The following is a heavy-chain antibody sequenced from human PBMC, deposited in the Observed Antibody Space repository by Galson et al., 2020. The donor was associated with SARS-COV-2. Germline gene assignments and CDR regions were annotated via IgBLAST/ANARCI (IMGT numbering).Heavy chain of an antibody. CDR1: GFSFSTSGVG. V-gene: IGHV2-5*02. J-gene: IGHJ6*02. CDR2: IFWDDDR. CDR3: ARHTIDYNTFTGYYYYGMDV. Sequence: SGPTLVKPTQTLTLTCTFSGFSFSTSGVGVGWIRQPPGKALEWLALIFWDDDRRYSPSLKTRLTITKDTPNTQVVLTMTNIDPVDTATYYWARHTIDYNTFTGYYYYGMDVWGQGTTVTVSS. D-gene: IGHD3-9*01.